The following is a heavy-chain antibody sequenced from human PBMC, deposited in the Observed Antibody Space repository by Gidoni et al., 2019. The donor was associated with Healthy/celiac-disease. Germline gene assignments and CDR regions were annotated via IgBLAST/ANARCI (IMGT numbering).Heavy chain of an antibody. J-gene: IGHJ4*02. CDR3: ARHRRYYYDISGYYYFDY. CDR1: GSYISSNRYA. V-gene: IGHV4-39*01. CDR2: IYYSGST. D-gene: IGHD3-22*01. Sequence: QLQLQESGPGLVKTSATLSLTCPVSGSYISSNRYASGCIRHPPGKGLVWIGLIYYSGSTYYNPSLKSRVTRSVDTSKNQFSLKLSSVTAADTAVYYCARHRRYYYDISGYYYFDYWGQGTLVTVSS.